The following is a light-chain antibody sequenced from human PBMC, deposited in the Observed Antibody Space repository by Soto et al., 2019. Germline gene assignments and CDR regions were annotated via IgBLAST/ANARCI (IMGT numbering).Light chain of an antibody. V-gene: IGKV1-27*01. CDR1: QGISTS. CDR2: AAS. CDR3: QKENSARRGT. Sequence: DIQMTQSPSSLSASVGARVTIPCRASQGISTSLAWYQQKPGKVPKLLIYAASTLHSGVPSRFSGRGSGTDFTMSISSRQPEDVANYYYQKENSARRGTFGQGTKVDI. J-gene: IGKJ1*01.